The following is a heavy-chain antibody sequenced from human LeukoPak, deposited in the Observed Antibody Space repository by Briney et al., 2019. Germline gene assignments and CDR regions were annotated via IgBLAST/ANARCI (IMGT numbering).Heavy chain of an antibody. D-gene: IGHD2-21*02. CDR3: ARVGDCGDDCYSHDY. Sequence: SETLSLTCTVSGGSINGFHWGWVRQPPGKGLEYLGFISHTGNTNYSPSLKSRVTISIDTSTDHSSLELRSVTAADTAVYFCARVGDCGDDCYSHDYWGQGTLVSVSS. CDR1: GGSINGFH. CDR2: ISHTGNT. V-gene: IGHV4-59*08. J-gene: IGHJ4*02.